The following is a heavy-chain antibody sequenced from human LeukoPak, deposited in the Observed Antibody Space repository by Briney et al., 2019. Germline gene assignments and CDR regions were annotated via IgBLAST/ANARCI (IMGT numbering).Heavy chain of an antibody. CDR1: GGSISHYY. J-gene: IGHJ4*02. Sequence: SETLSLTCTVSGGSISHYYWSWIRQPPGKGLDWNGNIYYNGSTNSNPSLKSRVTISVDTSKNQFSLKLSSVTAADTAVYYCARHGSRYDFWSGYLDYWGQGTLVTVSS. CDR2: IYYNGST. V-gene: IGHV4-59*08. CDR3: ARHGSRYDFWSGYLDY. D-gene: IGHD3-3*01.